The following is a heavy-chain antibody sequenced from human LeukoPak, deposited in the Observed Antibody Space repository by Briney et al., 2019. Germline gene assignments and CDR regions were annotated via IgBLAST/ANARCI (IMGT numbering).Heavy chain of an antibody. CDR1: GFSLSQYG. J-gene: IGHJ3*02. Sequence: GKSLRLSCTASGFSLSQYGMLWVRQAPGRGLECISYISGGSYTIQYADSVKGRFAISKDTAKNSLFLQMNSLRAEDTAVYYCARDLKRRVYYDSSGSDDAFDIWGQGTMVTVSS. CDR3: ARDLKRRVYYDSSGSDDAFDI. D-gene: IGHD3-22*01. CDR2: ISGGSYTI. V-gene: IGHV3-48*04.